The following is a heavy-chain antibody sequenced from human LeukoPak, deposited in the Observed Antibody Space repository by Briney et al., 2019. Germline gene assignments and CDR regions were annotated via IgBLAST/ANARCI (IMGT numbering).Heavy chain of an antibody. V-gene: IGHV3-64*04. CDR2: TDSSGGST. J-gene: IGHJ4*02. D-gene: IGHD2-8*01. CDR1: GCTFSSYA. Sequence: QPGGSLRLSCSASGCTFSSYAMHWVRQAPGKGLEYVSSTDSSGGSTYYADSVKGRFTISRDNSKNTLYLQMNSLRADDTAVYYCAKMVREFYTISYYFDYWGQGTLVTVSS. CDR3: AKMVREFYTISYYFDY.